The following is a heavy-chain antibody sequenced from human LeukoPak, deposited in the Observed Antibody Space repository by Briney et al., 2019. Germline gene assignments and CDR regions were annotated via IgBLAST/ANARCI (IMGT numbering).Heavy chain of an antibody. Sequence: PLGGSLRLSCAASGFSFGSYAMSWVRQAAGKGLEWVSEICGSVSGSGDCTHYADSVKGRFTISRDNSKKTLYLQMNSLRAEDTAVYYCAKAPRRITMIVVVITNDAFDIWGQGTMVTVSS. CDR3: AKAPRRITMIVVVITNDAFDI. J-gene: IGHJ3*02. CDR2: ICGSVSGSGDCT. CDR1: GFSFGSYA. V-gene: IGHV3-23*01. D-gene: IGHD3-22*01.